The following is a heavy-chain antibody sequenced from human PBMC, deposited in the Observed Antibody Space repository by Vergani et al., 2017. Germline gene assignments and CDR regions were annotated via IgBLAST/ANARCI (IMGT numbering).Heavy chain of an antibody. J-gene: IGHJ6*02. Sequence: QVQLQESGPGLVKPSETLSLTCTVSGGSVSSGSYYWSWIRQPPGKGLEWIGYIYYSGSTNYNPSLKSRVTISVDTSKNQFSLKLSSVTAADTAVYYCARAGQDQLYGMDVWGQGTTVTVSS. CDR2: IYYSGST. CDR1: GGSVSSGSYY. V-gene: IGHV4-61*01. D-gene: IGHD2-2*01. CDR3: ARAGQDQLYGMDV.